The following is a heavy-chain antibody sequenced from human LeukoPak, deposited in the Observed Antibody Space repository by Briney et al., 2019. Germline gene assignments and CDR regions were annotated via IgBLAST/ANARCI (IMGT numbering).Heavy chain of an antibody. D-gene: IGHD3-16*01. CDR2: ITSGGAAT. CDR3: TRQRRGTYYAFDS. J-gene: IGHJ4*02. Sequence: GGSLRLSCDASGFSISDYYMSWIRQSPGKRLEWISYITSGGAATNCADSVRGRFTISRDKARNSVALQLNSLRAEDTAVYYCTRQRRGTYYAFDSWGQGTLVTVPS. CDR1: GFSISDYY. V-gene: IGHV3-11*01.